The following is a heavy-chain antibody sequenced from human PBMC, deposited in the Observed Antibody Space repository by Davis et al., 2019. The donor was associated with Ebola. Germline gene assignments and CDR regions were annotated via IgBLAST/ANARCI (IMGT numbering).Heavy chain of an antibody. V-gene: IGHV3-7*03. CDR1: GSSSSSYW. D-gene: IGHD1-14*01. CDR2: INQDGSDQ. J-gene: IGHJ4*02. Sequence: PGGSLRLSCAASGSSSSSYWLSWVRQAPGKGLEWVANINQDGSDQQYVGSVKGRFTVSRDNAKNSLYLQLNSLRAEDTAMYYCSRLRRAEAENYWGQGTLVTVSS. CDR3: SRLRRAEAENY.